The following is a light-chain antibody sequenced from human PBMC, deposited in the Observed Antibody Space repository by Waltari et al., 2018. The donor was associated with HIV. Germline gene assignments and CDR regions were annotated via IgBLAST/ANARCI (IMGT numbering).Light chain of an antibody. Sequence: QSALTQPASVSGSPGQSITISCTGTSSDVGRYDYVPWYQQNPGKAPKFMIYEVSNRPSGVSNRFSGSKSGNTASLTISGLQAEDEADYYCSSYTSISTLVFGGGTKLTVL. CDR1: SSDVGRYDY. V-gene: IGLV2-14*01. CDR2: EVS. J-gene: IGLJ3*02. CDR3: SSYTSISTLV.